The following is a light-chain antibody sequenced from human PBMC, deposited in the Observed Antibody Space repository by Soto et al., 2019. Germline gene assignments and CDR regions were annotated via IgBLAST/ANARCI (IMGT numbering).Light chain of an antibody. Sequence: QSALTQPASVSGSPGQSITISCTGTSRDVGRYNLVSWYQQHPGKAPKLMIYEVTKRPSGVSHRFSGSKSGTTASLTISGLQAEDEADYYCCSYAGIYVFGTGTKETVL. J-gene: IGLJ1*01. CDR3: CSYAGIYV. CDR1: SRDVGRYNL. V-gene: IGLV2-23*02. CDR2: EVT.